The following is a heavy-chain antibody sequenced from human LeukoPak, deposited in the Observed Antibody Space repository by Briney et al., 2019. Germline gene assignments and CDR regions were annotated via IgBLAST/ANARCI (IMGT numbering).Heavy chain of an antibody. CDR3: ARHLRYCSSTSCHNPYFDY. J-gene: IGHJ4*02. CDR2: IYYSGST. V-gene: IGHV4-39*01. CDR1: GGSLSSSSYY. D-gene: IGHD2-2*02. Sequence: SETLSLTCTVSGGSLSSSSYYWGWIRQPPGKGLEWIGSIYYSGSTYYNTSLKSRVTISVDTSKNQSSLKLSSVTAADTAVYYWARHLRYCSSTSCHNPYFDYWGQGTLVTVSS.